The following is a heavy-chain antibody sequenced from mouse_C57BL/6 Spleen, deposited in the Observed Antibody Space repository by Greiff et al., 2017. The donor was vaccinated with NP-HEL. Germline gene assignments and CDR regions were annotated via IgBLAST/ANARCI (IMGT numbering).Heavy chain of an antibody. D-gene: IGHD2-1*01. CDR3: ARGGNYYFDY. CDR2: INPSDSYT. J-gene: IGHJ2*01. CDR1: GYTFTSYW. Sequence: QVHVKQPGAELVKPGASVKLSCKASGYTFTSYWMQWVKQRPGQGLEWIGEINPSDSYTNYNQKFKGKATLTVDTSSSTAYMQLSSLTSEDSAVYYCARGGNYYFDYWGQGTTLTVSS. V-gene: IGHV1-50*01.